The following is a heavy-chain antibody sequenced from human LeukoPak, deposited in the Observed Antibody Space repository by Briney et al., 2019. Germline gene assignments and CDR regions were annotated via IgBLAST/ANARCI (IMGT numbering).Heavy chain of an antibody. CDR1: GYTFTSYG. J-gene: IGHJ4*02. D-gene: IGHD1-1*01. V-gene: IGHV1-18*01. Sequence: ASVKVSCKASGYTFTSYGISWVRQAPGQGLEWMGWISAYNGNTNYAQKLQGRVTMTRDTSTSTVYMELSSLRSEDTAVYYCASRGSAGPGYYFDYWGQGTLVTVSS. CDR2: ISAYNGNT. CDR3: ASRGSAGPGYYFDY.